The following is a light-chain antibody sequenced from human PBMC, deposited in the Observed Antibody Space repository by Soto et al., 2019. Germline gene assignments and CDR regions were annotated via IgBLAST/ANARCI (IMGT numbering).Light chain of an antibody. CDR3: HQYGSSHAT. CDR1: QSVSSSF. V-gene: IGKV3-20*01. J-gene: IGKJ1*01. Sequence: EIGLTQSPGTLSLSPGEIATLSCRASQSVSSSFLAWYQQKPGQAPRLLIYGASSRATGIPDRFSGSGSGTDFTLTISRLEPEDFAVYYCHQYGSSHATFGQGTKVEIK. CDR2: GAS.